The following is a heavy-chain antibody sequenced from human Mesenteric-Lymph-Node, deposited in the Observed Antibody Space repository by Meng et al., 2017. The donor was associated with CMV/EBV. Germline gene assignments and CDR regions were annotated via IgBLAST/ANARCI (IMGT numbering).Heavy chain of an antibody. J-gene: IGHJ6*02. CDR2: INHNGST. V-gene: IGHV4-34*01. D-gene: IGHD2-2*01. Sequence: GSLRPSCAVYGGSSSGYYWSWIRQPPGKGLEWIGEINHNGSTNYNPSLKSRVTISVDTSKNQFSLKLSSVNAADTAVYYCAREGGLSGMDVWGQGTTVTVSS. CDR1: GGSSSGYY. CDR3: AREGGLSGMDV.